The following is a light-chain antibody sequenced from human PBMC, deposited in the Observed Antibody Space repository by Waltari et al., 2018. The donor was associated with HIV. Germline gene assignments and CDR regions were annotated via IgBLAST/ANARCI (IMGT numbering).Light chain of an antibody. CDR2: DDS. CDR1: TTNVGSYSL. Sequence: QSALTQPAPVSGSLGQSITISCTGATTNVGSYSLVSWYQNRPGQAPTLIIYDDSKRPLGISSRFSGSKSGNTASLTISGLQSEDEADYYCCSYGGDDTLVFGGGTKVTAL. CDR3: CSYGGDDTLV. J-gene: IGLJ3*02. V-gene: IGLV2-23*01.